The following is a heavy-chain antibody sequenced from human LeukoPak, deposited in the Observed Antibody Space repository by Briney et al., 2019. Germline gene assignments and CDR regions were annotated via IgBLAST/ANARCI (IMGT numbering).Heavy chain of an antibody. CDR3: ARGSDDFWSGYSPSY. J-gene: IGHJ4*02. D-gene: IGHD3-3*01. CDR1: GYTFTGYY. V-gene: IGHV1-2*02. CDR2: INPNSGGT. Sequence: ASVKVSCKASGYTFTGYYMHWVRQAPGQGLEWMGWINPNSGGTNHAQKFQGRVTMTRDMSISTAYMELSRLRSDDTAVYYCARGSDDFWSGYSPSYWGQGTLVTVSS.